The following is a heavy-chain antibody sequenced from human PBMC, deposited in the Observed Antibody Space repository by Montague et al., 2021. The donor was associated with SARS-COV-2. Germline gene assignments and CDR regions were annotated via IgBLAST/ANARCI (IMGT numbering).Heavy chain of an antibody. J-gene: IGHJ4*02. V-gene: IGHV3-23*03. CDR2: IYSGGSST. CDR1: GFTFSSYA. Sequence: SLRLSCAASGFTFSSYAMSWVRQAPGKGLVWVSVIYSGGSSTHYADSVKGRFTISRDNSKNTLYLQMNSLRAEDTAVYYCAKGGYGGNYFDYWGQGTLVTVSS. D-gene: IGHD5-18*01. CDR3: AKGGYGGNYFDY.